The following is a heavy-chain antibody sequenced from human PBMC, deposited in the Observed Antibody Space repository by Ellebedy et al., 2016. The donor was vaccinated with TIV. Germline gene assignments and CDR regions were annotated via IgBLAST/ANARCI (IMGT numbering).Heavy chain of an antibody. J-gene: IGHJ4*02. V-gene: IGHV3-23*01. D-gene: IGHD3-22*01. CDR3: AKGRGGGSDSSAPRYYFDY. Sequence: GESLKISCAASGFPFNSYAMSWVRQAPGKGLEWVSTISNTGSRTYYADSVEGRFIISRDNSKRTLYLQMNSLRAEDTAVYYCAKGRGGGSDSSAPRYYFDYWGLGTLVTVSS. CDR1: GFPFNSYA. CDR2: ISNTGSRT.